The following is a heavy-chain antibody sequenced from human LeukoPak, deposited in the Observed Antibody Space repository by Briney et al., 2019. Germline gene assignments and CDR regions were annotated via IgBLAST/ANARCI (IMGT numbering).Heavy chain of an antibody. CDR2: MNPNSGNT. D-gene: IGHD4-17*01. V-gene: IGHV1-8*01. J-gene: IGHJ5*02. Sequence: ASVKVSCKASGYTFTSYDINWVRQATGQGLEWMGWMNPNSGNTGYAQKFQGRVTITADESTSTAYMELSSLRSEDTAVYYCARGYGNWFDPWGQGTLVTVSS. CDR3: ARGYGNWFDP. CDR1: GYTFTSYD.